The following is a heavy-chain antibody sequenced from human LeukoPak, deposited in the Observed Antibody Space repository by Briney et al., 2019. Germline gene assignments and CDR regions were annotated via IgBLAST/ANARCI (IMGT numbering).Heavy chain of an antibody. CDR1: GLTFSSYA. CDR2: ISYDGSNK. CDR3: ARELDY. Sequence: PGRSLRLSCAASGLTFSSYAMHWVRQAPGKGLEWVAVISYDGSNKYYADSVKGRFTISRDNSKNTLYLQMNSLRAEDTAVYYCARELDYWGQGTLVTVSS. V-gene: IGHV3-30-3*01. J-gene: IGHJ4*02.